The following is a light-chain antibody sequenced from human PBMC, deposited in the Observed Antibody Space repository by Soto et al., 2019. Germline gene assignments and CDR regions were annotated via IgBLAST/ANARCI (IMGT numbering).Light chain of an antibody. CDR3: QQYNSYSWT. Sequence: DIQMTQSPSTLXASVGDRVTITCRASQSISSWLAWYQQKPGKAPKLLIYDASSLESGVPSRFSGSGSGTEFTLTISSLQPDDFATYYCQQYNSYSWTFGQGTKV. CDR2: DAS. V-gene: IGKV1-5*01. J-gene: IGKJ1*01. CDR1: QSISSW.